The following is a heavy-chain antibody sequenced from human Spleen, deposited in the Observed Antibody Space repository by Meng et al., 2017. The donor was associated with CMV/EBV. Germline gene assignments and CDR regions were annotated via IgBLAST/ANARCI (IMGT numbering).Heavy chain of an antibody. Sequence: SETLSLTCTVSGGSVSGGSYYWSWIRQPPGKGLEWIGNIYYSGSTNYDPSLKSRVAISVDTSKNQFSLKLSSVTAADTAVYYCAEGDDAFDIWGQGTMVTVSS. CDR3: AEGDDAFDI. J-gene: IGHJ3*02. CDR1: GGSVSGGSYY. V-gene: IGHV4-61*01. CDR2: IYYSGST. D-gene: IGHD3-10*01.